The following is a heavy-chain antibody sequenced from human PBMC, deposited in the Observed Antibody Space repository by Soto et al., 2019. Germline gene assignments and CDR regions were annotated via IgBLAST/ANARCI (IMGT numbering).Heavy chain of an antibody. D-gene: IGHD1-7*01. CDR2: IYYSGST. J-gene: IGHJ5*02. Sequence: SETLSLTCTVSGCSISSGGYYWSWIRQHPGKGLEWIGYIYYSGSTYYNPSLKSRVTISVDTSKNQFSLKLSSVTAADTAVYYCARGTGTTRGNWFDPWGQGTLVTV. CDR1: GCSISSGGYY. V-gene: IGHV4-31*03. CDR3: ARGTGTTRGNWFDP.